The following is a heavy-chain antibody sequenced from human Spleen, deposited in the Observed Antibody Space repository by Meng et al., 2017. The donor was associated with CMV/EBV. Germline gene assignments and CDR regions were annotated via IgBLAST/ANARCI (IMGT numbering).Heavy chain of an antibody. V-gene: IGHV1-2*02. Sequence: ASVKVSCKASGYIFTDYDIHWVRQAPGQGLEYMGWMNPKTGDRNAGQNFQGRVTMTRETSTSTAYMELTRLTSDDTAVYYCARGSNFGVGATTYWGQGTLVTVSS. D-gene: IGHD1-26*01. CDR1: GYIFTDYD. J-gene: IGHJ4*02. CDR2: MNPKTGDR. CDR3: ARGSNFGVGATTY.